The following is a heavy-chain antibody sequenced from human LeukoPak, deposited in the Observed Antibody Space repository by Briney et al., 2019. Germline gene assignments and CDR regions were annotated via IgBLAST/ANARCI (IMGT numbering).Heavy chain of an antibody. CDR3: ARGEDIVVVPAVIKGYASDI. J-gene: IGHJ3*02. CDR2: IIPIFGTA. D-gene: IGHD2-2*01. CDR1: GGTFSSYA. Sequence: GSSVKVSCKASGGTFSSYAISWVRQAPRQGLEWMGGIIPIFGTANYAQKFQGRVTITADESTSTAYMELSSLRSEDTAVYYCARGEDIVVVPAVIKGYASDIWGQGTMVTVSS. V-gene: IGHV1-69*01.